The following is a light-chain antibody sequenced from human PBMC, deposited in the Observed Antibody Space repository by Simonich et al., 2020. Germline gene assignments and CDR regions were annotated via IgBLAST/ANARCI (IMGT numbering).Light chain of an antibody. V-gene: IGLV3-21*03. J-gene: IGLJ2*01. Sequence: SYVLTQPPSVSVAPGKTARITCGGNNIGSKSVHWYQQKPGQAPVLVVYEDSDRPSGIPARFSGSTSGNTATLTISRVEAGDEADYYCQVWDSSSDHPVFGGGTKLTVL. CDR3: QVWDSSSDHPV. CDR2: EDS. CDR1: NIGSKS.